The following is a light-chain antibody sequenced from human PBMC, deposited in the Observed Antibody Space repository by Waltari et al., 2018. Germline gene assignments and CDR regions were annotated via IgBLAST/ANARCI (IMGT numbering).Light chain of an antibody. CDR2: AVS. V-gene: IGLV2-23*02. J-gene: IGLJ2*01. CDR3: SSYAGSSKGV. CDR1: SSDVGNYNR. Sequence: QSALTQPASVTGSPGQSITISCTGTSSDVGNYNRFSWYQQHPGKAPKLMIYAVSKRPSGVSDRFSGSKSGDMASLTISGLQPEDEAEYFCSSYAGSSKGVFGGGTKVTVL.